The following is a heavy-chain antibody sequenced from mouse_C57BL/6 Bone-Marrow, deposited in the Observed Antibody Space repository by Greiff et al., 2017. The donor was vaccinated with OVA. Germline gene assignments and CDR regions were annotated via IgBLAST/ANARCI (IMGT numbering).Heavy chain of an antibody. CDR2: ISNGGGST. Sequence: EVMLVESGGGLVKPGGSLKLSCAASGFTFSDFYMYWIRQTPEKRLEWVAYISNGGGSTYYPVTVKGRFTISRDNAKNTLYLQLSRLKSEDTAMYYCARLDAMDYGGQGTSVTVSS. CDR1: GFTFSDFY. J-gene: IGHJ4*01. CDR3: ARLDAMDY. V-gene: IGHV5-12*01.